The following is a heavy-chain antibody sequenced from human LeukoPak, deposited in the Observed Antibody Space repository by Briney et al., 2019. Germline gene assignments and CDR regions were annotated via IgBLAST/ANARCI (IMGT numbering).Heavy chain of an antibody. CDR2: INYNGDMT. V-gene: IGHV3-23*01. Sequence: PGGSLRLSCAASGFPFSIYTMNWLRQAPAKGLEWVSIINYNGDMTYYADSVQGRFTISRDNSKNTMYLKMNSLRAEDTAIYYCAKDGHCPGAQCTTQIAVAGYNDNWGQGTLVTVSS. CDR1: GFPFSIYT. D-gene: IGHD6-19*01. J-gene: IGHJ4*02. CDR3: AKDGHCPGAQCTTQIAVAGYNDN.